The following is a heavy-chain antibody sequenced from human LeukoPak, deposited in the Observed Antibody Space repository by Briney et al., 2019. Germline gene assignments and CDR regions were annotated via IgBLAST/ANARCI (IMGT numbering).Heavy chain of an antibody. Sequence: PGGSLRLSCAASGFTFSSYEMNWVRQAPGKGLVWVSRINSDRSSTSYADSVKGRFTISRDNAKNSLYLQMNSLRAEDTAVYYCAELGITMIGGVWGKGTTVTISS. CDR1: GFTFSSYE. J-gene: IGHJ6*04. D-gene: IGHD3-10*02. CDR2: INSDRSST. V-gene: IGHV3-74*01. CDR3: AELGITMIGGV.